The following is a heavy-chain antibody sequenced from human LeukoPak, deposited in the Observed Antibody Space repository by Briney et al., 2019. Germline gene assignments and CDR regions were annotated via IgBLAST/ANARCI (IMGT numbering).Heavy chain of an antibody. Sequence: SETLSLTCTVSGGSISSYYWSWIRQHPGKGLEWVGYIYYSGSTYYNPSHKSRVTISVDTSKNQFSLKLSSVTAADTAVYYCARVREGPPRNRVYYFDYWGQGTLVTVSS. CDR1: GGSISSYY. J-gene: IGHJ4*02. CDR2: IYYSGST. CDR3: ARVREGPPRNRVYYFDY. V-gene: IGHV4-59*06. D-gene: IGHD3-10*01.